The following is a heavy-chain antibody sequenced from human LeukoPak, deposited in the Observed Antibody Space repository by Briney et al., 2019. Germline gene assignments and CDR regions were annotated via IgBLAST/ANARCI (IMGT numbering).Heavy chain of an antibody. CDR3: ARERQQLPDY. D-gene: IGHD6-13*01. CDR2: ISAYNGNT. Sequence: ASLKVSCEASGYTFTSYGISWVRQAPGQGLEWMGWISAYNGNTNYAQTLQGRVTMTTDTSTSTAYMEMRSLRADDTAVYYCARERQQLPDYWGQGTLVTVSS. V-gene: IGHV1-18*01. J-gene: IGHJ4*02. CDR1: GYTFTSYG.